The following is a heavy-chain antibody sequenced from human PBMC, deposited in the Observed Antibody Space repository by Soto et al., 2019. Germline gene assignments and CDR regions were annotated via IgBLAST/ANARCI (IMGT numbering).Heavy chain of an antibody. CDR2: ISYSGNT. CDR3: AGLRGYAGSPIDY. CDR1: GGSIISGY. V-gene: IGHV4-59*01. Sequence: SETLSLTCTVSGGSIISGYWSWIRQPPGKGLEWIGYISYSGNTNYNPSLKSRVTMSVDTPKNQFSLRLSSVTTADTAVYYCAGLRGYAGSPIDYWGQEPWSPSPQ. D-gene: IGHD2-15*01. J-gene: IGHJ4*01.